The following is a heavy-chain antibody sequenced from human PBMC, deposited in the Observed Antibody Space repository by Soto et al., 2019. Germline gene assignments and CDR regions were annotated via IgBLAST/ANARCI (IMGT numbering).Heavy chain of an antibody. Sequence: GESLKISCKGSGYSFTSYWIGWVRQMPGKGLEWMGIIYPGDSDTRYSPSFQGQVTISADKSISTAYLQWSSLKASDTAMYYCARCEVYSGYDCGRFDYWGQGTLVTVSS. D-gene: IGHD5-12*01. J-gene: IGHJ4*02. CDR3: ARCEVYSGYDCGRFDY. CDR2: IYPGDSDT. V-gene: IGHV5-51*01. CDR1: GYSFTSYW.